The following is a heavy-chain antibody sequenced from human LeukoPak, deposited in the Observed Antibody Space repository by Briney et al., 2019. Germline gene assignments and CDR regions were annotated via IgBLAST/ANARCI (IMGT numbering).Heavy chain of an antibody. CDR3: ARGKNADY. CDR1: GGSFSGYY. J-gene: IGHJ4*02. CDR2: INHSGST. D-gene: IGHD1-1*01. Sequence: SETLSLTCAVYGGSFSGYYWSWIRQPPGKGLEWIGEINHSGSTNYNPSLKSRVTISVDTSKNQFSLKLSSVTAADTAVYYCARGKNADYWGQGTLVTASS. V-gene: IGHV4-34*01.